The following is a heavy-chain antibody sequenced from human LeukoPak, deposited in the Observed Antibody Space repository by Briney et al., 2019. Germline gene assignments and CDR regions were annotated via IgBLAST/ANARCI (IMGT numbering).Heavy chain of an antibody. CDR3: ARASGVDAFDI. V-gene: IGHV4-59*08. CDR2: IHHSGST. D-gene: IGHD2-15*01. CDR1: GGSISSYY. J-gene: IGHJ3*02. Sequence: SETLSLTCTVSGGSISSYYWSWIRQPPGKGLEWIGYIHHSGSTNYNPSLKSRVTISVDTPKNQFSLKLSSVTAADTAVYYCARASGVDAFDIWGQGTMVTVSS.